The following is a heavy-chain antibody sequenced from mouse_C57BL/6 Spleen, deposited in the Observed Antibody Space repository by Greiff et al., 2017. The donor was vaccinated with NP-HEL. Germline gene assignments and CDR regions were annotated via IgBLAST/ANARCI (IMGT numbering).Heavy chain of an antibody. V-gene: IGHV1-52*01. Sequence: QVQLQQPGAELVRPGSSVKLSCKASGYTFTSYWMHWVKQRPIQGLEWIGNIDPSDSETHYNQKFKDKATLTVDKSSSTAYMQLSSLTSEDSARYYCARGTFTRDYDMDCWGQGTSVTVSS. CDR1: GYTFTSYW. CDR3: ARGTFTRDYDMDC. J-gene: IGHJ4*01. CDR2: IDPSDSET.